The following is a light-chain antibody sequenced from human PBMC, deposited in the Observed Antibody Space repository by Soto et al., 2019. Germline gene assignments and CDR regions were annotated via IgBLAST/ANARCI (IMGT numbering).Light chain of an antibody. Sequence: EIVLAQSPGTLSLSPGERATLSCRASQSVTNSFLAWYQQKPGQAPRLLIYGASRRATGIPDRFTGSGSGTDFTLTISRLAPEDFAVYYCQQYVSSPWALGQGTKVDIK. J-gene: IGKJ1*01. CDR1: QSVTNSF. CDR3: QQYVSSPWA. V-gene: IGKV3-20*01. CDR2: GAS.